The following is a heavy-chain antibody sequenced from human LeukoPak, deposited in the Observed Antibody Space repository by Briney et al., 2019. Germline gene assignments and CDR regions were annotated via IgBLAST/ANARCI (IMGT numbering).Heavy chain of an antibody. D-gene: IGHD6-19*01. CDR1: GSTFSNAW. Sequence: GGSLRLSCAASGSTFSNAWMSWVRQAPGKGLEWVDRIKSKTDGGTTDYAAPVKGRFTISRDDSKNTLYLQMNSLKTEDTAVYYCTRDSEIDYWGQGTLVTVSS. J-gene: IGHJ4*02. CDR2: IKSKTDGGTT. V-gene: IGHV3-15*01. CDR3: TRDSEIDY.